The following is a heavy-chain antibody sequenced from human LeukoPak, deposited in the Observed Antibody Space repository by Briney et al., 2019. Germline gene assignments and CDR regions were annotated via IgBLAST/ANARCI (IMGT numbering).Heavy chain of an antibody. D-gene: IGHD3-10*01. CDR2: IYYSGST. V-gene: IGHV4-59*01. CDR1: GGSISSYY. Sequence: PSETLSRTCTVSGGSISSYYWSWIRQPPGKGLEWIGYIYYSGSTNYNPSLKSRVTISVDTSKNQFSLKLSSVTAADTAVYYCARGSWFGELTRRFDPWGQGTLVTVSS. CDR3: ARGSWFGELTRRFDP. J-gene: IGHJ5*02.